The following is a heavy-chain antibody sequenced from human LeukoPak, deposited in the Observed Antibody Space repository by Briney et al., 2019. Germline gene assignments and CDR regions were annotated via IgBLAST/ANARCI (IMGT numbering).Heavy chain of an antibody. J-gene: IGHJ4*02. V-gene: IGHV3-23*01. CDR2: ISGSGGST. D-gene: IGHD3-10*01. Sequence: GGSLRLSCAASGFTFSSYGMSWVRQAPGKGLEWVSAISGSGGSTYYADSVKGRFTISRDNSKNTLYLQMNSLRAEDTAVYYCAKDSYGSVNYFDYWGRGTLVTVSS. CDR1: GFTFSSYG. CDR3: AKDSYGSVNYFDY.